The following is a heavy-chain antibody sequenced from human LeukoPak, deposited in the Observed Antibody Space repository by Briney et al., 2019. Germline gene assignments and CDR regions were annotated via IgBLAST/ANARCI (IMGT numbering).Heavy chain of an antibody. V-gene: IGHV3-53*01. J-gene: IGHJ3*02. CDR3: ARDVPYDSSGYYEDAFDI. D-gene: IGHD3-22*01. Sequence: GGSLRLSCAASGFTVSSNYMSWVRQAPGKGLEWVSVIYSGGSTYYADSVKGRFTISRDNSKNTLYLQMNSLRAEDTAVYYCARDVPYDSSGYYEDAFDIWAKGQWSPSLQ. CDR2: IYSGGST. CDR1: GFTVSSNY.